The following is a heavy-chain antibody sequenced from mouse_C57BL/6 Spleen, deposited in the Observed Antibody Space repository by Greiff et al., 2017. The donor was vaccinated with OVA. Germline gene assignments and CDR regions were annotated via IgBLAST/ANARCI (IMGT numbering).Heavy chain of an antibody. CDR2: IDPANGNT. CDR3: ARGEGIYYDYESFAY. J-gene: IGHJ3*01. D-gene: IGHD2-4*01. Sequence: EVKLQESVAELVRPGASVKLSCTASGFNIKNTYMHWVKQRPEQGLEWIGRIDPANGNTKYAPKFQGKATITADTSSNTAYLQLSSLTSEDTAIYYCARGEGIYYDYESFAYWGQGTLVTVSA. V-gene: IGHV14-3*01. CDR1: GFNIKNTY.